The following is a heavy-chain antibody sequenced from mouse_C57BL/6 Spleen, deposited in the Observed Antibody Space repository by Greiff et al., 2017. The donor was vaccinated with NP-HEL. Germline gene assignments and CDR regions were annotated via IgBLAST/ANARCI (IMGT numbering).Heavy chain of an antibody. D-gene: IGHD2-13*01. V-gene: IGHV14-2*01. CDR2: IDPEDGET. J-gene: IGHJ3*01. CDR3: AIYSGDRLWFAY. CDR1: GFNIKDYY. Sequence: VHVKQSGAELVKPGASVKLSCTASGFNIKDYYMHWVKQRTEQGLEWIGRIDPEDGETKYAPNFQGKATITADTSSTTAYLQLSSLTSADTAVYYCAIYSGDRLWFAYWGQGTLVTVSA.